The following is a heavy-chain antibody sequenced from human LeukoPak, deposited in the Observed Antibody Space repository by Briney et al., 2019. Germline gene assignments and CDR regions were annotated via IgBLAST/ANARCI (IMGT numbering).Heavy chain of an antibody. J-gene: IGHJ4*02. CDR1: GYTFTGYY. Sequence: ASVKVSCKASGYTFTGYYMHWVRQAPGQGLEWMGWINPNSGGTNYAQKLQGRVTMTTDTSTSTAYMELRSLRSDDTAVYYCARDWGLTIFGVVPYFDYWGQGTLVTVSS. D-gene: IGHD3-3*01. CDR3: ARDWGLTIFGVVPYFDY. CDR2: INPNSGGT. V-gene: IGHV1-2*02.